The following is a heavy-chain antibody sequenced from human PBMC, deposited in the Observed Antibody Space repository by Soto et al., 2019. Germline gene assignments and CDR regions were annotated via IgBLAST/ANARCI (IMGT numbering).Heavy chain of an antibody. Sequence: ASVKVSCKASGNTLTRNAIHWVRQAPGQRLEWMGWINAGNGNPKYSQKFQGRVTITRDTSASTAYMELSSLRSEDTAVYYCASGIDYGEFDYWGQGTLVTVSS. D-gene: IGHD4-17*01. CDR1: GNTLTRNA. CDR3: ASGIDYGEFDY. CDR2: INAGNGNP. J-gene: IGHJ4*02. V-gene: IGHV1-3*01.